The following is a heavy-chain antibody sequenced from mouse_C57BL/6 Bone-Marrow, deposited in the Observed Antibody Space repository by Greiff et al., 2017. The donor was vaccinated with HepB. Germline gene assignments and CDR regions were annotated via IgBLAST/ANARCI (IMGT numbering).Heavy chain of an antibody. J-gene: IGHJ3*01. V-gene: IGHV1-4*01. CDR1: GYTFTSYT. D-gene: IGHD2-1*01. CDR3: ASLPAWFAY. CDR2: INPSSGYT. Sequence: QVHVKQSGAELARPGASVKMSCKASGYTFTSYTMHWVKQRPGQGLEWIGYINPSSGYTKYNQKFKDKATLTADKSSSTAYMQLSSLTSEDSAVYYCASLPAWFAYWGQGTLVTVSA.